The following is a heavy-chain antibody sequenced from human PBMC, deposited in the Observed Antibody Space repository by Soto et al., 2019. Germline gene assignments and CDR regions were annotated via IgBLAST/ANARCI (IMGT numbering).Heavy chain of an antibody. V-gene: IGHV1-8*01. CDR3: ASEPNPNYYYYGMDV. J-gene: IGHJ6*02. Sequence: QVQLVQSGAEVKKPGASVKVSCKASGYTFTSYDINWVRQATGQGLEWMGWMNPNSGNTCSAQKFQGRVTMTRNTSISTAYMELSSLRSEDTAVYYCASEPNPNYYYYGMDVWGQGTTVTVSS. CDR2: MNPNSGNT. CDR1: GYTFTSYD.